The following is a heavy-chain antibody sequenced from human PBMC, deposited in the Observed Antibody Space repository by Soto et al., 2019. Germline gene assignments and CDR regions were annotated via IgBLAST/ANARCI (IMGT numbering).Heavy chain of an antibody. CDR3: ARDRSVTTFWDAFDI. CDR2: ISGSGGST. CDR1: GFTFRTYA. D-gene: IGHD4-17*01. J-gene: IGHJ3*02. V-gene: IGHV3-23*01. Sequence: EVPLLESGGGLVQPGGSLRLSCAASGFTFRTYAMTWVRQAPGKGLEWVSVISGSGGSTYYADSVKGRFTISRDNSKNTLYLQMDRLRAEDTAVYYCARDRSVTTFWDAFDIWGHGTMVTVSS.